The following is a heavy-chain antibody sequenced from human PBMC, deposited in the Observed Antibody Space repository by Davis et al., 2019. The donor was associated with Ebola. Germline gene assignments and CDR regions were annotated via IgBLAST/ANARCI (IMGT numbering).Heavy chain of an antibody. CDR1: GYTFTGYY. D-gene: IGHD7-27*01. Sequence: ASVKVSCKASGYTFTGYYMHWVRQAPGQGLEWMGWIDPNSGGTNYAQKFQGRVTMTRDTSITTAYMELSRLTSDDTAVYYCARGTGEYHNYWGQGTLVTVSS. V-gene: IGHV1-2*02. J-gene: IGHJ4*02. CDR2: IDPNSGGT. CDR3: ARGTGEYHNY.